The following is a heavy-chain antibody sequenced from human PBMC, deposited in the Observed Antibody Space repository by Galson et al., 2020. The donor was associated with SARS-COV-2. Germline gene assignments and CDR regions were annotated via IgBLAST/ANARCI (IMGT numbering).Heavy chain of an antibody. J-gene: IGHJ6*02. CDR2: VNSDGSNT. D-gene: IGHD3-3*01. V-gene: IGHV3-74*01. CDR1: GFSFRTYW. Sequence: TGGSLRLSCVASGFSFRTYWIHWVRQVPGKGLVWVSRVNSDGSNTFYADSVKGRFTVSRDNAENTLYLQMNSLRADDTAVYYCARAEITTFGVDKGPTNYHYGLDVWGQGTTVTVSS. CDR3: ARAEITTFGVDKGPTNYHYGLDV.